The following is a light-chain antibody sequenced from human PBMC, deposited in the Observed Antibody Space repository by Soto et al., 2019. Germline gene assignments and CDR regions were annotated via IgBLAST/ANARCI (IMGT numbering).Light chain of an antibody. CDR3: QQYHSYWT. CDR2: AAS. CDR1: QSLNSL. J-gene: IGKJ1*01. Sequence: DIQMTQSPSTLSASVGDRVTITCRASQSLNSLLAWYQQKPGKAPKRLIYAASSLQSGVPSRFSGSGSGTEFTLTISSLQTDDFSTYYCQQYHSYWTFGQGTKVDIK. V-gene: IGKV1-5*01.